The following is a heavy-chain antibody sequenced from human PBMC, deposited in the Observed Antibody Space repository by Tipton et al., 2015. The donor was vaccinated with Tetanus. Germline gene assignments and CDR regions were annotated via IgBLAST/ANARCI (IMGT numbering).Heavy chain of an antibody. D-gene: IGHD5-18*01. CDR2: IWNDGSYK. V-gene: IGHV3-33*01. Sequence: RSLRLSCAASGFTFSTNAMHWVRQAPGKGLEWVAAIWNDGSYKYYADSVKGRFTVSRDNSKNTLYLEMNSLRAEDTAVYYCARVGISQNACSYVYHGLDVWGQGTTVTVSS. CDR1: GFTFSTNA. CDR3: ARVGISQNACSYVYHGLDV. J-gene: IGHJ6*02.